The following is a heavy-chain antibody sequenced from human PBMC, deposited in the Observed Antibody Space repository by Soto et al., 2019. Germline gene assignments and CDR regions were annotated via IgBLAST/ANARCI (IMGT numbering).Heavy chain of an antibody. Sequence: ASVKVSCKASGYTFTSYGISWVRQAPGQGLEWMGWISAYNGNTNYAQKLQGRVTMTTDTSTSTAYMELRSLRSDDTAVYYCARTPYDSSGYYYGALRQDDWGQGTLVTVYS. V-gene: IGHV1-18*01. CDR2: ISAYNGNT. CDR3: ARTPYDSSGYYYGALRQDD. CDR1: GYTFTSYG. D-gene: IGHD3-22*01. J-gene: IGHJ4*02.